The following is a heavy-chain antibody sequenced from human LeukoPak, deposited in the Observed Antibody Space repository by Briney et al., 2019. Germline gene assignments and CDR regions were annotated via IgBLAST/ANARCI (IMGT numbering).Heavy chain of an antibody. CDR1: GFTFNNYA. D-gene: IGHD6-13*01. CDR3: AKSQYSSSWYYFDY. CDR2: ISGSGGST. J-gene: IGHJ4*02. V-gene: IGHV3-23*01. Sequence: GALRLSCAASGFTFNNYATSWVRLAPEKGLEWVSAISGSGGSTYYADSVKGRFTISRDNSKNTLYLQMNSLRAEDTAVYYCAKSQYSSSWYYFDYWGQGTLVTVSS.